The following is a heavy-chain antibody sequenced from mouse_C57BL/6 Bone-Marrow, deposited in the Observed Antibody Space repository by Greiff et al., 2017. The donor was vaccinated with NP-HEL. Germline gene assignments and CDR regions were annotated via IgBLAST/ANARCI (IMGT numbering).Heavy chain of an antibody. CDR3: ARLRLYYYGSSYVWFAY. Sequence: VQLQQSGPELVKPGASVKISCKASGYSFTSYYIHWVKQRPGQGLEWIGWIYPGSGNTKYNEKFKGKATLTADTSSSTAYMQLSSLTSEDSAVYYCARLRLYYYGSSYVWFAYWGQGTLVTVSA. D-gene: IGHD1-1*01. CDR1: GYSFTSYY. J-gene: IGHJ3*01. CDR2: IYPGSGNT. V-gene: IGHV1-66*01.